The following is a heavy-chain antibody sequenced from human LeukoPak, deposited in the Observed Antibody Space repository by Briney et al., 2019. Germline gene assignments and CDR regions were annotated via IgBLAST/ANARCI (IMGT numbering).Heavy chain of an antibody. CDR2: ISYTGNT. Sequence: ASVRVSCKASGYSFTNYGIYWVRQAPGQGLEWMGWISYTGNTKYAPKVQGRVTMTTDTSTSTAYMELRSLSSDDTAVYYCARDDLYSGYDYDFWGQGTLVTVSS. J-gene: IGHJ4*02. D-gene: IGHD5-12*01. V-gene: IGHV1-18*01. CDR3: ARDDLYSGYDYDF. CDR1: GYSFTNYG.